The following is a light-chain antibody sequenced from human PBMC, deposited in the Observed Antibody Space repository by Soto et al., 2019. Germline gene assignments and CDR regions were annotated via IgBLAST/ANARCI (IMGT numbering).Light chain of an antibody. Sequence: DIQMTQSPYSLSASVGDSVTITCRASQNIRTYLNWYQQKPGRAPKLLIHSASALPSGVPSRFSGSGSGTEFTLTISSLQPDDFATYYCQQYNSYPWTFGQGTKVEIK. CDR3: QQYNSYPWT. J-gene: IGKJ1*01. CDR1: QNIRTY. CDR2: SAS. V-gene: IGKV1-9*01.